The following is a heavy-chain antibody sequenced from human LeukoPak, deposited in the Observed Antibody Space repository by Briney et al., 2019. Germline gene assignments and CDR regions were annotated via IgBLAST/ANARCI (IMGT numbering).Heavy chain of an antibody. CDR3: ARDHSIAVAGTYYYYGMDV. V-gene: IGHV3-7*01. CDR1: GFTFTSYS. J-gene: IGHJ6*02. D-gene: IGHD6-19*01. Sequence: GGSLRLSCAASGFTFTSYSMNWVRQAPGKGLEWVANIKQDGSEKYYVDSVKGRFTISRDNAKNSLYLQMNSLRAEDTAVYYCARDHSIAVAGTYYYYGMDVWGQGTTVTVSS. CDR2: IKQDGSEK.